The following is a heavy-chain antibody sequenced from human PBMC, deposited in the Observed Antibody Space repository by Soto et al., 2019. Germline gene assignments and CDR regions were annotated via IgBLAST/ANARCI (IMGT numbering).Heavy chain of an antibody. CDR3: TQMATILDY. Sequence: GGSLRISCAASGFTFSSYGMHWVRQAPGKGLEGVAVISYYAINNYYADSVKSPFTISRDNSMNTLYLQMNSLRAEHTAVYYCTQMATILDYWCQGTLVTVSS. CDR1: GFTFSSYG. D-gene: IGHD5-12*01. V-gene: IGHV3-30*03. J-gene: IGHJ4*02. CDR2: ISYYAINN.